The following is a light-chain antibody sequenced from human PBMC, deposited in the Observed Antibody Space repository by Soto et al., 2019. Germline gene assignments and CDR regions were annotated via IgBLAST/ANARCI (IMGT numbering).Light chain of an antibody. V-gene: IGKV3-15*01. Sequence: EIMMTQSPATLSVSPGERATLSCRASQSVKSSLAWYQQTPGQAPRLLIYGASTRATGIPARFSGSGSGTEFTLTISSLQSEDFAVYYCQQRSIRPLTFGQGTRREIK. CDR1: QSVKSS. CDR2: GAS. J-gene: IGKJ5*01. CDR3: QQRSIRPLT.